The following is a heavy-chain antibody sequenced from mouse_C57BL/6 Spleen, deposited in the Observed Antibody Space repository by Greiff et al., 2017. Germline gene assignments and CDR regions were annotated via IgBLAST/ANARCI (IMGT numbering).Heavy chain of an antibody. J-gene: IGHJ2*01. CDR2: IYPGDGDT. V-gene: IGHV1-80*01. Sequence: QVQLKQSGAELVKPGASVKISCKASGYAFSSYWMNWVKQRPGKGLEWIGQIYPGDGDTNYNGKFKGKATLTADKSSSTAYMQLSSLTSEDSAVYFCARAYYCGSSPYYFDYWGQGTTLTVSS. CDR1: GYAFSSYW. D-gene: IGHD1-1*01. CDR3: ARAYYCGSSPYYFDY.